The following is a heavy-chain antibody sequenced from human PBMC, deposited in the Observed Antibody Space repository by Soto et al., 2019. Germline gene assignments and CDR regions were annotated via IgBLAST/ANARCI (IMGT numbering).Heavy chain of an antibody. D-gene: IGHD6-19*01. CDR1: GGSISSSSYY. CDR3: ARQIRYSSGWYGMDV. V-gene: IGHV4-39*01. Sequence: SETLSLTCTVSGGSISSSSYYWGWIRQPPGKGLEWIGSIYYSGSTYYNPSLKSRVTISVDTSKNQFSLKLSSVTAADTAVYYCARQIRYSSGWYGMDVWGQGTTVTVSS. J-gene: IGHJ6*02. CDR2: IYYSGST.